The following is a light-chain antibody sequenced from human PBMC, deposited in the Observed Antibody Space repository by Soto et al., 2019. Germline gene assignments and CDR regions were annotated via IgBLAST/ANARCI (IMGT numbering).Light chain of an antibody. Sequence: DIQMTQSPSSLSASVGDRVTITCQASQDIRTYLNWYQQKPGKAPKLLIYDASYLETGVPSRFSGSGSGTDFTFTISSLQPEDIATYYCQQYGTLPPALTFGGGTKVEIK. V-gene: IGKV1-33*01. CDR3: QQYGTLPPALT. J-gene: IGKJ4*01. CDR2: DAS. CDR1: QDIRTY.